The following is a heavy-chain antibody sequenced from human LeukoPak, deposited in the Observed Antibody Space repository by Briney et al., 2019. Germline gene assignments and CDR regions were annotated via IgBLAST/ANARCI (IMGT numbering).Heavy chain of an antibody. D-gene: IGHD3-10*01. CDR2: IYWDDAK. J-gene: IGHJ4*02. CDR3: AHIPSSYYGSGTYYKTWYYFDY. CDR1: GFSLTTSGVG. Sequence: SGPTLVNPTQTLTLTCTFSGFSLTTSGVGVGWIRQPPAKALEWLALIYWDDAKRYSPSLKSRLTITKDTSKNQVVLTMTNMDPVDTATYYCAHIPSSYYGSGTYYKTWYYFDYWGQGTLVTVSS. V-gene: IGHV2-5*02.